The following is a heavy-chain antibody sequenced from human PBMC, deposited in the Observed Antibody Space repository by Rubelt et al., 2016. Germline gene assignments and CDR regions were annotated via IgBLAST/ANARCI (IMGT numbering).Heavy chain of an antibody. CDR2: FDPEDGET. V-gene: IGHV1-24*01. J-gene: IGHJ4*02. Sequence: QAPGKGLEWMGGFDPEDGETIYAQKFQGRVTMTEDTSTDTAYMELSSLRSEDTAVYYCARDTLRFWSGCSFVDYWGQGTLVTVSS. CDR3: ARDTLRFWSGCSFVDY. D-gene: IGHD3-3*01.